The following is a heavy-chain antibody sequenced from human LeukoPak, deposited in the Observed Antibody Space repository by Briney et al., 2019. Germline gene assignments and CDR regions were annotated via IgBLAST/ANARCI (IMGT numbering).Heavy chain of an antibody. CDR2: IYSGGNT. J-gene: IGHJ4*02. CDR1: GVTVSDNY. Sequence: GGSLRLSCAASGVTVSDNYMTWVRQAPGKGLEWVSVIYSGGNTFYADSVKGRFTISRDNSKNTLHLQMDSLRVEDTAVYYCARLREEAGTHLSYDYWGQGTLVTVSS. V-gene: IGHV3-66*04. D-gene: IGHD1-1*01. CDR3: ARLREEAGTHLSYDY.